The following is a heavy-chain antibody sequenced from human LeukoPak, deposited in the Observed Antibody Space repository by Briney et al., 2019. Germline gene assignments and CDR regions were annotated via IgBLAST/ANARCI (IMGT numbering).Heavy chain of an antibody. CDR3: ARDGQVGVVGQAGYFDY. J-gene: IGHJ4*02. D-gene: IGHD3-10*01. CDR1: GYTFTSYG. Sequence: ASVKVSCKASGYTFTSYGISWVRQAPGQRLEWMGWISAYNGNTNYAQKLQGRVTMTTDTSTSTAYMELRSLRSDDTAVYYCARDGQVGVVGQAGYFDYWGQGTLVTVSS. CDR2: ISAYNGNT. V-gene: IGHV1-18*01.